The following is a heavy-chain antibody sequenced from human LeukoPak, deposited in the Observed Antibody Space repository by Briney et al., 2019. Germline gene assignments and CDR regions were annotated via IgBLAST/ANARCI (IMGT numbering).Heavy chain of an antibody. Sequence: KPSETLSLTCAVYGGSFSGYYWSWIRQPPGKGLEWIGEINHSGSTNYNPSLKSRVTISVDTSKNQFSLKQSSVTAADTAVYYCARGREDCGGDCYSVAFDIWGQGTMVTVSS. J-gene: IGHJ3*02. V-gene: IGHV4-34*01. CDR2: INHSGST. CDR1: GGSFSGYY. CDR3: ARGREDCGGDCYSVAFDI. D-gene: IGHD2-21*02.